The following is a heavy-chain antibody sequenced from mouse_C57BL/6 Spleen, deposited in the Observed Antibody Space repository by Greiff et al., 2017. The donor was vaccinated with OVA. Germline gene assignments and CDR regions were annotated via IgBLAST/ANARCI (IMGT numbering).Heavy chain of an antibody. CDR3: ARDYEDYAMDY. CDR2: IYPRSGNT. J-gene: IGHJ4*01. Sequence: QVQLQQSGAELARPGASVKLSCKASGYTFTSYGISWVKQRTGQGLEWIGEIYPRSGNTYYNEKFKGKATLTADKSSSTAYMELRSLTSEDSAVYFCARDYEDYAMDYWGQGTSVTVSS. D-gene: IGHD2-4*01. CDR1: GYTFTSYG. V-gene: IGHV1-81*01.